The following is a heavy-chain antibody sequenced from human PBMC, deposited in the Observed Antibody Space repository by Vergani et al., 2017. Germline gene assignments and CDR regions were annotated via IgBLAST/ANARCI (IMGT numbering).Heavy chain of an antibody. CDR3: ARDLRLLYNRFDP. V-gene: IGHV3-48*01. D-gene: IGHD1-14*01. CDR1: GFTFSSYS. Sequence: EVQLVESGGGLVQPGGSLRLSCAASGFTFSSYSMNWVRQAPGKGLEWVSYISSSSGTIYYADSVKGRFTISRDNAKNSLYLQMNSLRAEDTAVYYCARDLRLLYNRFDPWGQGTLVTVSS. J-gene: IGHJ5*02. CDR2: ISSSSGTI.